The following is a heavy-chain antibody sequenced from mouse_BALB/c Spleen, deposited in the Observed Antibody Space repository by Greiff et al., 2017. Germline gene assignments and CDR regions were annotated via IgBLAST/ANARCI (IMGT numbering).Heavy chain of an antibody. Sequence: EVKLMESGGGLVQPGGSRKLSCAASGFTFSDYGMAWVRQAPGKGPEWVAFISNLAYSIYYADTVTGRFTISRENAKNTLYLEMSSLRSEDTAMYYCAREGASYAMDYWGQGTSVTVSS. CDR2: ISNLAYSI. V-gene: IGHV5-15*02. D-gene: IGHD6-1*01. CDR1: GFTFSDYG. CDR3: AREGASYAMDY. J-gene: IGHJ4*01.